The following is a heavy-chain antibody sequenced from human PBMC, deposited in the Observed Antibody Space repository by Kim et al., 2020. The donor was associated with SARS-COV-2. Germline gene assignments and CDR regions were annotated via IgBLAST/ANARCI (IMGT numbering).Heavy chain of an antibody. CDR2: INHSGST. D-gene: IGHD3-10*01. J-gene: IGHJ5*02. V-gene: IGHV4-34*01. CDR3: ARGSRMVRGVIKGWFDP. CDR1: GGSFSGYY. Sequence: SETLSLTCAVYGGSFSGYYWSWIRQPPGKGLEWIGEINHSGSTNYNPSLKSRVTISVDTSKNQFSLKLSSVTAADTAVYYCARGSRMVRGVIKGWFDPWGQGTLVTVSS.